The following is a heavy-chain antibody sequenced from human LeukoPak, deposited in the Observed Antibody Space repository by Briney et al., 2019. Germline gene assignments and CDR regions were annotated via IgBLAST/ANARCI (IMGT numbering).Heavy chain of an antibody. V-gene: IGHV3-48*03. J-gene: IGHJ4*02. CDR1: GFTFSSYE. Sequence: GGSLRLSCAASGFTFSSYEMNWVRQAPGKGLEWVSYISSSGSTIYYADSVKGRFTISRDNAKNSLYLQMNSLRAEDTAVYYCARAPDSSGFDYWVQGTLVTVSS. D-gene: IGHD3-22*01. CDR3: ARAPDSSGFDY. CDR2: ISSSGSTI.